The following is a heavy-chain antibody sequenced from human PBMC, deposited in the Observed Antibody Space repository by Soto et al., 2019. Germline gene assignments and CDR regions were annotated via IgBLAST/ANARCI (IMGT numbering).Heavy chain of an antibody. CDR1: RGSISSGGYY. J-gene: IGHJ4*02. Sequence: QVQLQESGPGLVKPSQTLSLTCTVSRGSISSGGYYWSWIRQHPGKGLEWIGYIYYSGITYSNPSLKSRVTISVDTSKTQFSLKLSSVTAADTAEYYCARGSVTFFDYWGQGTLVTVSS. V-gene: IGHV4-31*03. CDR3: ARGSVTFFDY. CDR2: IYYSGIT.